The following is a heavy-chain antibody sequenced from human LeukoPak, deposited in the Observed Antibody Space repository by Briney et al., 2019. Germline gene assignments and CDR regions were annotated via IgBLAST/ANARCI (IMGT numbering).Heavy chain of an antibody. V-gene: IGHV4-61*05. Sequence: SETLSLTCTVSGGSISSSSYYWGWIRQPPGKGLEWIGYIYYSGSTNYNPSLKSRVTISVDTSKNQFSLKLSSVTAADTAVYYCARGHYVWGSYHTTYGMDVWGQGTTVTVSS. CDR1: GGSISSSSYY. J-gene: IGHJ6*02. CDR2: IYYSGST. CDR3: ARGHYVWGSYHTTYGMDV. D-gene: IGHD3-16*02.